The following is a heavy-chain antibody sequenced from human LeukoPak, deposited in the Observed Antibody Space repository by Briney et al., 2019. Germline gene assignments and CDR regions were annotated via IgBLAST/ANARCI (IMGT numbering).Heavy chain of an antibody. V-gene: IGHV4-59*01. Sequence: SETLSLTCTVSGGSISSYYWSWIRQPPGKGLEWIGYIYYSGSTNYNPSLKSRVTISVDTSKNQFSLKLSSVTAADTAVYYCVRDLQAYDSSGYYYVGAFDIWGQGTMVTVSS. D-gene: IGHD3-22*01. CDR1: GGSISSYY. CDR3: VRDLQAYDSSGYYYVGAFDI. J-gene: IGHJ3*02. CDR2: IYYSGST.